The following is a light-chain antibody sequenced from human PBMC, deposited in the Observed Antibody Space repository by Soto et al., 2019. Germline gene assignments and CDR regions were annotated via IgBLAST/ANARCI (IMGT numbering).Light chain of an antibody. J-gene: IGKJ1*01. V-gene: IGKV1-39*01. CDR2: AAS. CDR3: HQTDTIPET. CDR1: QSISLF. Sequence: DIQRTKYPSSLSAAVGDTVTITCRASQSISLFLNWYQQKPGKAPKLLIYAASTLQSGVPSRFSGNGSGTDFTLTISSLQPEDFATYYCHQTDTIPETFGQGTKVEIK.